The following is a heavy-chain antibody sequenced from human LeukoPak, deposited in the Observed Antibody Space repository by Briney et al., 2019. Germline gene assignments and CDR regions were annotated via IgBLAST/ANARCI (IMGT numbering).Heavy chain of an antibody. CDR3: ARERASNNHDNWFDP. CDR1: GASFNDYY. J-gene: IGHJ5*02. V-gene: IGHV4-34*01. Sequence: SKTLSLTCAVYGASFNDYYWSWIRHSPTKGLEWIGGVNHSGSAKYNPSLKSRVTISADKSKNQFFLRLSPVAAADSGVYYCARERASNNHDNWFDPWGQGTLVTVSS. CDR2: VNHSGSA.